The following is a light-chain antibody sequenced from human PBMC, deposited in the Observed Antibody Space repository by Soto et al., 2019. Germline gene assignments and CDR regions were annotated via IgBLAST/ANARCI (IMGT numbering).Light chain of an antibody. J-gene: IGKJ4*01. CDR2: GAS. Sequence: EIVLTQSPGTLSLSPGERATLSCRASHSVTSTYLAWYQQKPGQAPRLLIYGASSRATGIPDRFSGSGSGTDFTLTISRLEPEDFAVYYCQQYSSSPLTFGGGTKEEIK. V-gene: IGKV3-20*01. CDR3: QQYSSSPLT. CDR1: HSVTSTY.